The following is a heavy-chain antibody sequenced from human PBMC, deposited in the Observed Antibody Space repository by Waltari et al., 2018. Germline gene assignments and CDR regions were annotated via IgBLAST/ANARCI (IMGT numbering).Heavy chain of an antibody. CDR2: IYHSGST. J-gene: IGHJ4*02. CDR1: GYSISSGYY. V-gene: IGHV4-38-2*01. CDR3: ARVGFYDYVWGDSDY. Sequence: QVQLQESGPGLVKPSETLSLTCAVSGYSISSGYYWGWLRQPPGKGLEWLGSIYHSGSTYYNPSLKSRVTISVDTSKNQFSLKLSSVTAADTAVYYCARVGFYDYVWGDSDYWGQGTLVTVSS. D-gene: IGHD3-16*01.